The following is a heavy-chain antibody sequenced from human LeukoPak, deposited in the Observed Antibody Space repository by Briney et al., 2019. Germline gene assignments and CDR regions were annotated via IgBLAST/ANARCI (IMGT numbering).Heavy chain of an antibody. CDR3: ATGVRGWYSY. CDR1: GYTFTSYG. CDR2: FDPEDGET. J-gene: IGHJ4*02. V-gene: IGHV1-24*01. D-gene: IGHD6-19*01. Sequence: GASVKVSCKASGYTFTSYGISWVRQAPGKGLEWMGGFDPEDGETIYAQKFQGRVTMTEDTSTDTAYMELSSLRSEDTAVYYCATGVRGWYSYWGQGTLVTVSS.